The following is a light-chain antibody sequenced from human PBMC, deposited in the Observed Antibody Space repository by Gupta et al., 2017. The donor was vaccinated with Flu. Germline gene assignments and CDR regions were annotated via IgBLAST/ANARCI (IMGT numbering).Light chain of an antibody. CDR1: QSVFSSPHDWRY. V-gene: IGKV4-1*01. CDR2: WAS. CDR3: QQYINSPWT. J-gene: IGKJ1*01. Sequence: DIVMNKYHDSLAESLGEWGSINRKSSQSVFSSPHDWRYLAWYQQRPGQPPKLLLYWASTRDSGVPDRFSGTGSGTDFTLTINGLQSEDVAIYYCQQYINSPWTFGQGTRVEIK.